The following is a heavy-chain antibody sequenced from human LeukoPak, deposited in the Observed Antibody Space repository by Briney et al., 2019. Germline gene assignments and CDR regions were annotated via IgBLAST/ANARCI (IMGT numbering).Heavy chain of an antibody. CDR2: INHSGST. D-gene: IGHD3-3*01. Sequence: PSETLSLTCAVYGGSFSGYYWSWIRQPPGKGLEWIGEINHSGSTNYNPSLKSRVTISVDTSKNQFSLKLSSVTAADTAVYYCARGDGVIIGYCGMDVWGQGTTVTVSS. V-gene: IGHV4-34*01. CDR3: ARGDGVIIGYCGMDV. CDR1: GGSFSGYY. J-gene: IGHJ6*02.